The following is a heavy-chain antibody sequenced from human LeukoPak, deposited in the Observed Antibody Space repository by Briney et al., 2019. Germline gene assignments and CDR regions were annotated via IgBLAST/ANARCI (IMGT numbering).Heavy chain of an antibody. CDR2: IYYSGST. CDR1: GGSINNYY. V-gene: IGHV4-39*01. CDR3: ARHGGDIDY. D-gene: IGHD3-10*01. Sequence: SETLSLTCTVSGGSINNYYWSWIRQPPGKGLEWIGSIYYSGSTYYNPSLKSRVTISVDTSKIQFSLKLISVTAADTAVYYCARHGGDIDYWGQGTLVTVSS. J-gene: IGHJ4*02.